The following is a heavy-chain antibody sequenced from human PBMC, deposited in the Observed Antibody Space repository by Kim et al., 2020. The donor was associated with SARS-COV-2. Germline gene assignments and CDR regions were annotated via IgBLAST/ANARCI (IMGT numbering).Heavy chain of an antibody. CDR3: ARDYYPYCYADWYCDL. CDR1: GFTFSSYG. Sequence: GGSLRLSCAASGFTFSSYGMNWVRQAPGKGLEWVAVIWYDGSNKYYADSVKGRFTISRDNSKNTLYLQMNSLRAEDTAVYYCARDYYPYCYADWYCDLWGRGTLVTVSS. D-gene: IGHD2-2*01. V-gene: IGHV3-33*08. J-gene: IGHJ2*01. CDR2: IWYDGSNK.